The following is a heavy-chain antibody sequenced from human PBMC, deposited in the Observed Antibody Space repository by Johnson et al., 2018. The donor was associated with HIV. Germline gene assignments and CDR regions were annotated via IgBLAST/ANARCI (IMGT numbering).Heavy chain of an antibody. V-gene: IGHV3-30*04. D-gene: IGHD3-16*01. CDR3: ASQVRGLRLGVDAFDI. CDR1: GFTFSSYA. CDR2: ISYDGCNK. Sequence: QVQLVESGGGVVQPGRSLRLSCAPSGFTFSSYAMHWVRQAPGKGLEWVAVISYDGCNKYYADSVKGRFTISRDNSKNTLYLQMNSLRAEDTAVYFCASQVRGLRLGVDAFDIWGQGTMVTVSS. J-gene: IGHJ3*02.